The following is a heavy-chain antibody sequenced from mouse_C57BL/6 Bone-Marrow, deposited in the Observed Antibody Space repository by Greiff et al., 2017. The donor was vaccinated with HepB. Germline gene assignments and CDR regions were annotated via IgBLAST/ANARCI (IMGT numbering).Heavy chain of an antibody. V-gene: IGHV5-9-1*02. CDR3: TRKNDYGEAY. D-gene: IGHD2-4*01. CDR1: GFTFSSYA. CDR2: ISSGGDYI. J-gene: IGHJ3*01. Sequence: EVKLVESGEGLVKPGGSLKLSCAASGFTFSSYAMSWVRQTPEQRLEWVAYISSGGDYIYHADTVKGRCTISRDNARNTLYLQMSSLKSEDTAMYYCTRKNDYGEAYWGQGTLVTVSA.